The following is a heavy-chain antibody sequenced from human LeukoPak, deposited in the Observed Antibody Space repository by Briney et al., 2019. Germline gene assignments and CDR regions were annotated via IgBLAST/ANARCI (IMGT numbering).Heavy chain of an antibody. J-gene: IGHJ4*02. CDR3: ATSLQLWYHFDY. D-gene: IGHD5-18*01. Sequence: GRSLRLSCAASGFTFDDYAMHWVRQAPGKGLEWVSGISWNRGSIGYADSVKGRFTISRDNAKNSLYLQMNSLRAEDMALYYCATSLQLWYHFDYWGQGTLVTVSS. CDR1: GFTFDDYA. CDR2: ISWNRGSI. V-gene: IGHV3-9*03.